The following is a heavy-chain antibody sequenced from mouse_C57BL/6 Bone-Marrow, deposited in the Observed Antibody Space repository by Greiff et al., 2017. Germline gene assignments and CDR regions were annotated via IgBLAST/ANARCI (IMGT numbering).Heavy chain of an antibody. D-gene: IGHD2-3*01. J-gene: IGHJ3*01. CDR2: INPNYGTT. Sequence: VQLKESGPELVKPGASVKISCKASGYLFTDYNMNWVKQSNGKSLEWIGVINPNYGTTSYNQKFKGKGTLTVDQSSSTAYMQLNSLTSEDSAVYYCARGIWLLLFAYWGQGTLVTVSA. V-gene: IGHV1-39*01. CDR3: ARGIWLLLFAY. CDR1: GYLFTDYN.